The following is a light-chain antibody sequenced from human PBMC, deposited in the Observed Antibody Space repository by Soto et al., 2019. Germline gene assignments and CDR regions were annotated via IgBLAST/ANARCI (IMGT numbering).Light chain of an antibody. CDR3: QQYENLPIT. CDR1: HGISNY. J-gene: IGKJ5*01. CDR2: RVS. Sequence: DIPMTQSPSSLSASVGDRVTITCQAIHGISNYLNWYQHKAGKAPKLLIYRVSNLKPGVPSRFSGSGSGTHFTFTISSLQPEDSATYYCQQYENLPITFGQGTRLEIK. V-gene: IGKV1-33*01.